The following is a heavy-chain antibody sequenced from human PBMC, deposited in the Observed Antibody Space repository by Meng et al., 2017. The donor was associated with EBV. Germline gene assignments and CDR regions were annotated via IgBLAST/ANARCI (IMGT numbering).Heavy chain of an antibody. J-gene: IGHJ4*02. Sequence: QVHVVHTAAEVKKPGSSVKVSCKTSGGPFRYYAISWARQAPGQGLEWLGGFLPRLGAPNYAQKFHGRVKITADESTSTHYMDLSSLRSEDTAIYYCASESGRGYTPDYWGQGTLVTVSS. CDR2: FLPRLGAP. CDR1: GGPFRYYA. V-gene: IGHV1-69*01. D-gene: IGHD3-10*01. CDR3: ASESGRGYTPDY.